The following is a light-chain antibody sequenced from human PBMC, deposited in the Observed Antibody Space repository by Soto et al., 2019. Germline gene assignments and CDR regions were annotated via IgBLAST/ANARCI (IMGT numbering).Light chain of an antibody. J-gene: IGLJ1*01. CDR2: GNS. V-gene: IGLV1-40*01. Sequence: QSVLTQPPSVSGTLGQRVTISCTGSSSNIGAGYDVQWYQQLPGTAPKLLIYGNSNRPSGVPDRFSGSKSGTSASLAITGLQAEDEADYYCQSFDSSRFYVFGTGTKVTVL. CDR1: SSNIGAGYD. CDR3: QSFDSSRFYV.